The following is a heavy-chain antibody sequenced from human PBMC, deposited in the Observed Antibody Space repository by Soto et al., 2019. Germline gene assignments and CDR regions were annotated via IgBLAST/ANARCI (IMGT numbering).Heavy chain of an antibody. CDR2: IWYDGSNK. Sequence: QVQLVESGGGVVQPGRSLRLSCAASGFTFSSYGMHWVRQAPGKGLEWVAVIWYDGSNKYYADAVKGRFTISRDNSKKTLYLQMNSLRADDTAVYYCAREAGEYSSSWYRYFQHWVQGTLVTVSS. CDR1: GFTFSSYG. CDR3: AREAGEYSSSWYRYFQH. D-gene: IGHD6-13*01. V-gene: IGHV3-33*01. J-gene: IGHJ1*01.